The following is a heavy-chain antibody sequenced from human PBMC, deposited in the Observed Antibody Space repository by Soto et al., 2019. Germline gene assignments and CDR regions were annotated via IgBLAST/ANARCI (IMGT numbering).Heavy chain of an antibody. Sequence: QITLNESGPTQVKPRQTLTLTCTFSGFSLTTSGVGVGWIRQSPGKAPEWLALIYWDDDKRYSPSLKSILTISKDPSKNQVVLTMADLDPADTATYYCAHRVLRTVFGLVTTTAIYFDFWGQGTPVAVSS. CDR2: IYWDDDK. CDR3: AHRVLRTVFGLVTTTAIYFDF. V-gene: IGHV2-5*02. J-gene: IGHJ4*02. CDR1: GFSLTTSGVG. D-gene: IGHD3-3*01.